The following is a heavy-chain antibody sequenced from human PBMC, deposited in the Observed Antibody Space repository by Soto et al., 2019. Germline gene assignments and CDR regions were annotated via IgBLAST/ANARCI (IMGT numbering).Heavy chain of an antibody. CDR1: GFTFSSYW. J-gene: IGHJ4*02. Sequence: EVQLVESGGGLVQPGGSLRLSCTASGFTFSSYWMHWVRQAPGKGLVWVSRLNSDGSSTSYADSVKGRFTISRDDAKNTVYLQMNSLRAEDTAVYYCARGGFWNGYSEISHWGQGTLVTVSS. CDR3: ARGGFWNGYSEISH. D-gene: IGHD3-3*01. CDR2: LNSDGSST. V-gene: IGHV3-74*01.